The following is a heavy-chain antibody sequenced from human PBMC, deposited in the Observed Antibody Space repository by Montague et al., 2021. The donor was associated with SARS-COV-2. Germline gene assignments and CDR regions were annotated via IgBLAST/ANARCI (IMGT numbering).Heavy chain of an antibody. D-gene: IGHD6-13*01. CDR2: INYSGST. CDR1: GDSMNNYY. V-gene: IGHV4-59*01. J-gene: IGHJ4*02. Sequence: SETLSLTCTVSGDSMNNYYWSWIRQPPGKGLEWIAYINYSGSTXXXPSXXXRVTLSKDTSKNQFSLRLTSVTAADTAMYFCARAPIYRSSWYAYFDYWGQGTLVTVSS. CDR3: ARAPIYRSSWYAYFDY.